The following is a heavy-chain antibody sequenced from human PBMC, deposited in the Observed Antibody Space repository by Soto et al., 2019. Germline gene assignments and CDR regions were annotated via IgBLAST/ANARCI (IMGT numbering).Heavy chain of an antibody. CDR2: VSHDGRNT. V-gene: IGHV3-30*18. CDR3: AKGGRQWLVTSDFNY. J-gene: IGHJ4*02. CDR1: GFTFSDYA. Sequence: VQLVESGGGVVQPGRSLRLSCAASGFTFSDYAMHWVRQAPGKGLGWVAVVSHDGRNTHYADSVQGRFTISRDSSKNTVSLEMTSLRAEDTAVYYCAKGGRQWLVTSDFNYWGQGALVTVSS. D-gene: IGHD6-19*01.